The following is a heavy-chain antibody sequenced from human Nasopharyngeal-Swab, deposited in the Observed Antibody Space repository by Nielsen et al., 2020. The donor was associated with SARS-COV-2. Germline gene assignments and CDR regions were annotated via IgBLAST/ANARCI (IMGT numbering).Heavy chain of an antibody. CDR3: ARVGYGDRYGMDV. Sequence: GGSLRLSCAASGFTFSSYAMHWVRQAPGKGLEWVAVISYDGSNKYYADSVKGRFTISRDNSKNTLYLQMNSLRAEDTAVYYCARVGYGDRYGMDVWGQGTTVTVSS. V-gene: IGHV3-30-3*01. D-gene: IGHD4-17*01. CDR2: ISYDGSNK. CDR1: GFTFSSYA. J-gene: IGHJ6*02.